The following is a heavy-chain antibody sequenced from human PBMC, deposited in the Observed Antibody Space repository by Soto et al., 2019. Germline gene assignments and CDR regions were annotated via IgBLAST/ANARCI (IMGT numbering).Heavy chain of an antibody. CDR2: ISSSGAT. V-gene: IGHV4-59*01. D-gene: IGHD1-1*01. CDR3: ARVSYNFGSLSY. CDR1: GGPISPFY. Sequence: SETLSLTCTVSGGPISPFYWSWIRQPPGKGLEWIGHISSSGATNYNPSLKSRVSISIDTSKTQFSLKLTSVTVADTAVYYCARVSYNFGSLSYWGQGTLVTVSS. J-gene: IGHJ4*02.